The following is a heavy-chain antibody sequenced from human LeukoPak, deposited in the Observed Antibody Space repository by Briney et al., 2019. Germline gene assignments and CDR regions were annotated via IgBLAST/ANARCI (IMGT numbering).Heavy chain of an antibody. CDR3: ARPNYGDYAFDI. Sequence: SETLSLTCTVAGGSISPYYWSWIRQPPGKGLEWIGYISYSGNTNYNPSLKSRVTMSVDTSKNQFSLRLTSVTAADTAVYYCARPNYGDYAFDIWGQGTMVTVSS. D-gene: IGHD4-17*01. J-gene: IGHJ3*02. CDR2: ISYSGNT. CDR1: GGSISPYY. V-gene: IGHV4-59*08.